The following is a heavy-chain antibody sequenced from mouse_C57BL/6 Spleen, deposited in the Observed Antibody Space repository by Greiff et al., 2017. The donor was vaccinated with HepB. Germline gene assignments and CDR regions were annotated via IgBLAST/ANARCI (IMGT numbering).Heavy chain of an antibody. J-gene: IGHJ3*01. V-gene: IGHV2-5*01. CDR1: GFSFTSYG. CDR3: DKGYEGFAY. D-gene: IGHD2-2*01. CDR2: IWRGGST. Sequence: QVQLKQSGPGLVQPSQCLSITCTVSGFSFTSYGVHWVRQSPGKGLEWLGVIWRGGSTDYNAAFMSRLSITKDNAKSQVFFKTNSLQADDTALYYCDKGYEGFAYWGQGTLVTVSA.